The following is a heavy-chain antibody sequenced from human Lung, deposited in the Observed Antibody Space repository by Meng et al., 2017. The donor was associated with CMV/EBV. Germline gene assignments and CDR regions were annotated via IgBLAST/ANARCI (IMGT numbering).Heavy chain of an antibody. V-gene: IGHV4-4*02. Sequence: QGKLQESGPGLWKPAGTLSPTCAVSGGSISSSNWWSWVRQPPGKGLEWIGEIYHSGSTNYNPSLKSRVTISVDKSKNQFSLKLSSVTAADTAVYYCASFPPPGKQWLVTDYWGQGTLVTVSS. CDR2: IYHSGST. J-gene: IGHJ4*02. D-gene: IGHD6-19*01. CDR3: ASFPPPGKQWLVTDY. CDR1: GGSISSSNW.